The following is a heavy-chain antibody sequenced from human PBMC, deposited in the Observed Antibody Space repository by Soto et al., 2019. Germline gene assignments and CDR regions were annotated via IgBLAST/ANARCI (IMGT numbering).Heavy chain of an antibody. V-gene: IGHV3-11*01. J-gene: IGHJ4*02. CDR2: ISNGGSAI. Sequence: QVQLVESGGGLVKPGGSLRLSCAASRFTFSDYYMSWIRQAPGKGLEWVSYISNGGSAIYYADSVKGRFTISRDNAKKSLYLQMNSLRAEDTAVYFCAREGSGWYFDSWGQGTLVTVSS. D-gene: IGHD6-19*01. CDR1: RFTFSDYY. CDR3: AREGSGWYFDS.